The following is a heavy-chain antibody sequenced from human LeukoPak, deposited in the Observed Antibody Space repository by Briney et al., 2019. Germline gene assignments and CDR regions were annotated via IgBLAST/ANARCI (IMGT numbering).Heavy chain of an antibody. CDR3: ARDLRTTPFDI. CDR1: GASISNYY. CDR2: IYHSGST. D-gene: IGHD2/OR15-2a*01. J-gene: IGHJ3*02. Sequence: PSETLSLTCTVSGASISNYYWSWIRQSPGKGLEWIGYIYHSGSTYYNPSLKSRVTITVDRSKNQFSLKLSSVTAADTAVYYCARDLRTTPFDIWGQGTMVTVSS. V-gene: IGHV4-59*12.